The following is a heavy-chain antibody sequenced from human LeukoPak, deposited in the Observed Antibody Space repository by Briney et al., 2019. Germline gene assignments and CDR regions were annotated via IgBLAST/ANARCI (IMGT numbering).Heavy chain of an antibody. V-gene: IGHV3-23*01. Sequence: RSGGSLRLSCAASGFTFSSYAMSWVRQAPGKGLEWVSAISGSGGSTYYADSVKGRFTISRDNSKNTLYLQMNSLRAEDTAVYYCAKDSYYYGSGGYSHWGQGTLVTVSS. CDR2: ISGSGGST. D-gene: IGHD3-10*01. CDR1: GFTFSSYA. CDR3: AKDSYYYGSGGYSH. J-gene: IGHJ4*02.